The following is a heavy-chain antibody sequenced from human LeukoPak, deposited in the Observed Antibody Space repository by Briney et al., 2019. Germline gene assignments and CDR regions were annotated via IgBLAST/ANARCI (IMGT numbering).Heavy chain of an antibody. CDR1: GYTLTSYG. V-gene: IGHV1-8*02. D-gene: IGHD6-13*01. CDR3: AKRAARGRQYYGMDV. CDR2: MNPNSGNT. Sequence: ASVKVSCKASGYTLTSYGISWVRQAPGQGLEWMGWMNPNSGNTGYAQKFQGRVTMTRNTSISTAYMELSSLRSEDTAVYYCAKRAARGRQYYGMDVWGQGTTVTVSS. J-gene: IGHJ6*02.